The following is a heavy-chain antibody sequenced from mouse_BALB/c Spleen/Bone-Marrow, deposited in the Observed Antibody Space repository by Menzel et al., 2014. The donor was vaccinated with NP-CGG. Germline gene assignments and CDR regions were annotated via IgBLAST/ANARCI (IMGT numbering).Heavy chain of an antibody. CDR2: IRNKAYGYTT. Sequence: DVHLVESGGGLVQPGGSLRLSCTTSGFTFTDYYMSWVRQPPGKALEWLAFIRNKAYGYTTEYSASVRGRFTISRDNSQGILYLQMNTLRAEDSATYYCARFPMDYWGQGTSVAVSS. CDR3: ARFPMDY. CDR1: GFTFTDYY. V-gene: IGHV7-3*02. J-gene: IGHJ4*01.